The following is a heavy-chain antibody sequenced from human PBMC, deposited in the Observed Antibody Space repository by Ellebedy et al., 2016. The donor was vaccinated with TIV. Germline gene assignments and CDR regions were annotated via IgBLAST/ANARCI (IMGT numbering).Heavy chain of an antibody. J-gene: IGHJ4*02. D-gene: IGHD6-25*01. CDR1: GFNFNNYA. Sequence: GESLKISCAASGFNFNNYALTWVRQAPGKGLEWVASISGRGSTTYFAESVKGRFTISRDNSRNTVFLQMNSLKSDDTDLYYCARGYSSDRYVGYFDYWGQGALVTVSS. V-gene: IGHV3-23*01. CDR3: ARGYSSDRYVGYFDY. CDR2: ISGRGSTT.